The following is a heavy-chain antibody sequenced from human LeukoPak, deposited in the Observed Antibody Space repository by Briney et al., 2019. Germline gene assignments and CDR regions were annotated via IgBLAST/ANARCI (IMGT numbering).Heavy chain of an antibody. V-gene: IGHV5-51*01. CDR3: ARLDSAGYSSGWYGMDV. D-gene: IGHD6-19*01. CDR1: GYSFTSYW. J-gene: IGHJ6*02. Sequence: GESLKISCKGSGYSFTSYWIGWVRQMPGKGLEWMGFIYPGDSITRYSPSFQGQVTISADKSISTAFLQWSSLKASDTAMYYCARLDSAGYSSGWYGMDVWGQGTTVTVSS. CDR2: IYPGDSIT.